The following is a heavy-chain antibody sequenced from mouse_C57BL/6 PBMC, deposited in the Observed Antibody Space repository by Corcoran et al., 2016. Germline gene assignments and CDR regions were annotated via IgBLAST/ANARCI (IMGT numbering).Heavy chain of an antibody. CDR3: ASDPVLDY. J-gene: IGHJ2*01. Sequence: DVQLQESGPGLVKPSQSLSLTCSVTGYSITSGYYWNWIRQFPGNKLEWMGYISYDGSNNYNPSLKNRISITRDTSKNQFFLKLNSVTTEDTATYYCASDPVLDYWGQGTTLTVSS. CDR1: GYSITSGYY. CDR2: ISYDGSN. V-gene: IGHV3-6*01.